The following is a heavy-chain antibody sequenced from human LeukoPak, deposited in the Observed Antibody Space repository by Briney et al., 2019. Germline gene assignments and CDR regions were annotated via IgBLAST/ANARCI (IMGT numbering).Heavy chain of an antibody. D-gene: IGHD3-16*01. CDR3: ARHIPRGNNFFDY. CDR1: GFTFSSYS. CDR2: ISYDGSNK. V-gene: IGHV3-30*03. Sequence: GGSLRLSCAASGFTFSSYSMHWVRQAPGKGLEWVAVISYDGSNKYYADSAKGRFTISRDNAKNSLYLQMNSLRAEDTAMYYCARHIPRGNNFFDYWGQGTLVTVSS. J-gene: IGHJ4*02.